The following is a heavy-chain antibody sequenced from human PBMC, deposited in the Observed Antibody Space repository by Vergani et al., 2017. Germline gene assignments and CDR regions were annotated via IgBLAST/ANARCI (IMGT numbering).Heavy chain of an antibody. CDR1: GGSISSSNW. CDR3: ARKSGCSSTSCYDDAFDI. CDR2: IYHSGST. V-gene: IGHV4-4*02. D-gene: IGHD2-2*01. J-gene: IGHJ3*02. Sequence: QVQLQESGPGLVKPSGTLSLTCAVSGGSISSSNWWSWVRQPPGKGLEWIGEIYHSGSTNYNPSLKSRVTISVDKSKNQFSLKLISVTAADTAVYYCARKSGCSSTSCYDDAFDIGGQGTMVTVSS.